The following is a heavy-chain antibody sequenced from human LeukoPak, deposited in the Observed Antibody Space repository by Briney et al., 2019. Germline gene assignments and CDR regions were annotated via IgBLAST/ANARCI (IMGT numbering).Heavy chain of an antibody. CDR3: ARALLREYYFDY. CDR1: VYTFTSYG. J-gene: IGHJ4*02. V-gene: IGHV1-18*01. D-gene: IGHD3-10*01. Sequence: ASVKVSCMHSVYTFTSYGISWVRQAPGPGREWMGWSSAYNGNTNYAQKLQGRVTMTTDTSTSTAYMELRSLRSDDTAVYYCARALLREYYFDYWGQGTLVTVSS. CDR2: SSAYNGNT.